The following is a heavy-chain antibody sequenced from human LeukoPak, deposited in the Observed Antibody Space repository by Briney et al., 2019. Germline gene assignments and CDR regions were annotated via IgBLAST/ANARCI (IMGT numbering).Heavy chain of an antibody. D-gene: IGHD3-10*01. Sequence: SETLSLTWTVSGGSISSYSISSYYWSWIRQPPGKGLEWIGYIYYSGTTKYNPSLKSRVTISVDTSKNQFSLKLSSVTAADTAVYYCARWYYGSGTNRVRYFDYWGQGTLVTVSS. CDR3: ARWYYGSGTNRVRYFDY. CDR2: IYYSGTT. V-gene: IGHV4-61*05. J-gene: IGHJ4*02. CDR1: GGSISSYSISSYY.